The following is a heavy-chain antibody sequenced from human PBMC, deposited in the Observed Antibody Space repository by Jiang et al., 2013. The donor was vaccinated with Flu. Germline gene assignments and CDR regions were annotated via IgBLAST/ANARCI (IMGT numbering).Heavy chain of an antibody. D-gene: IGHD3-22*01. CDR2: IDWDDDK. J-gene: IGHJ6*04. CDR3: ARISSYYYDSSGYYPDQGRMDV. CDR1: GFSLSTSGMC. Sequence: KPTQTLTLTCTFSGFSLSTSGMCVSWIRQPPGKALEWLARIDWDDDKYYSTSLKTRLTISKDTSKNQVVLTMTNMDPVDTATYYCARISSYYYDSSGYYPDQGRMDVWGKGTRSPPPQ. V-gene: IGHV2-70*11.